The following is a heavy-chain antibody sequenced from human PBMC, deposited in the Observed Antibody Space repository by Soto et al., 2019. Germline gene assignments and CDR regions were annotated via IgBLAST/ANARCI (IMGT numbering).Heavy chain of an antibody. CDR1: GFSFSSYW. CDR2: IMQDGTEK. Sequence: EVQLVESGGGLVQPGGSLRLSCAASGFSFSSYWMNWVRQAPGKGLEWVANIMQDGTEKYYVDSVKGRFTISRDNAKKILYLEMNSLRGEDTAVYYCAKDLQVAFNCGQGTLVTVSS. D-gene: IGHD5-12*01. V-gene: IGHV3-7*01. CDR3: AKDLQVAFN. J-gene: IGHJ4*02.